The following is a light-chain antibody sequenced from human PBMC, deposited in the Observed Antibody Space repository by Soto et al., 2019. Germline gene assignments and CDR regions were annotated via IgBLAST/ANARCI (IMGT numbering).Light chain of an antibody. CDR2: EVS. CDR1: SSDVGGYNY. Sequence: SSLTKPSSVYVSPGLWLTISNTRSSSDVGGYNYVSWYQQHPGKAPKLMIYEVSYRPSGVSNRFSGSKSGNTASLTISGLQAEDEADYYCCSYAGSSTFPYVFGTGTKVTVL. CDR3: CSYAGSSTFPYV. J-gene: IGLJ1*01. V-gene: IGLV2-23*02.